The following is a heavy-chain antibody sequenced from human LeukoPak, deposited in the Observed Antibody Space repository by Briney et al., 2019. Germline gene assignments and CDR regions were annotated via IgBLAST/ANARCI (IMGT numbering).Heavy chain of an antibody. D-gene: IGHD4-23*01. CDR3: ARGPGILVDRWSRIDY. CDR2: ILYDGSNK. J-gene: IGHJ4*02. V-gene: IGHV3-30*04. Sequence: SGGSLRLSCAASGFTFSSYAMHWVRPAPGKRLEWVAVILYDGSNKYYADSVTGRLTISRDNSNNTLYLQMTGLTAEDMAVYYCARGPGILVDRWSRIDYWGQGTLVTVSS. CDR1: GFTFSSYA.